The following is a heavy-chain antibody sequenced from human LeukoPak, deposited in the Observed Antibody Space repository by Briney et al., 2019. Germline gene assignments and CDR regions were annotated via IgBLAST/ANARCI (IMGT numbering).Heavy chain of an antibody. Sequence: PSETLSLTCTVSGGSISSRSYYWGWVRQPPGKGLEWIGSMYHSVTTYYNPSLKGRVTISVDTSKNQFSLNLISVTAADTAVYYCARSRIAAISGFDPWGQGTRVTVSS. CDR1: GGSISSRSYY. J-gene: IGHJ5*02. CDR3: ARSRIAAISGFDP. CDR2: MYHSVTT. V-gene: IGHV4-39*01. D-gene: IGHD6-13*01.